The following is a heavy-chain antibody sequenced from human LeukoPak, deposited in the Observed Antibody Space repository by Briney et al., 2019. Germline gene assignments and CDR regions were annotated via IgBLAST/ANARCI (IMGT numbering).Heavy chain of an antibody. Sequence: GGSLRLSCAASGFTFSSYRMHWVRQAPGKGLVWVPRINSDGSSTSYADSVKGRFTISRDNAKNTLYLQMNSLRAEDTAVYYCARGASYYDFWSGYYTDYYYGMDVWGQGTTVTVS. CDR2: INSDGSST. CDR1: GFTFSSYR. J-gene: IGHJ6*02. CDR3: ARGASYYDFWSGYYTDYYYGMDV. D-gene: IGHD3-3*01. V-gene: IGHV3-74*01.